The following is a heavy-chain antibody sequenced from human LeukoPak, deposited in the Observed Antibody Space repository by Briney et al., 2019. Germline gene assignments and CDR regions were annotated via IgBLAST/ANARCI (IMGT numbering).Heavy chain of an antibody. CDR1: GGFFSGYY. J-gene: IGHJ3*02. D-gene: IGHD3-10*01. Sequence: PSETLSLTCAVYGGFFSGYYWSWIRQPPGKGLEWIGSFCYSGSTYSNPSLKSRVTISVDTSKYQFSLKLSSVTAADTAVYYCARLFPLMVRGVSDAFDIWGQGTMVTVSS. CDR3: ARLFPLMVRGVSDAFDI. CDR2: FCYSGST. V-gene: IGHV4-34*01.